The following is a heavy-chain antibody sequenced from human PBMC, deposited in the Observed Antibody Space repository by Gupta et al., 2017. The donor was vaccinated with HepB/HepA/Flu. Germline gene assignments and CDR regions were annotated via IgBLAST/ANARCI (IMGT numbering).Heavy chain of an antibody. CDR3: HLYDSSGYPGYYYMDV. CDR1: GFTFSSYS. J-gene: IGHJ6*03. Sequence: EVQLVESGGGLVQPGGSLRLSCAASGFTFSSYSMNWFRQAPGKGLEWVSYISSSSSTIYYADSVKGRFTISRDNAKNSLYLQMNSLRDEDTAVYYCHLYDSSGYPGYYYMDVWGKGTTVTVSS. CDR2: ISSSSSTI. D-gene: IGHD3-22*01. V-gene: IGHV3-48*02.